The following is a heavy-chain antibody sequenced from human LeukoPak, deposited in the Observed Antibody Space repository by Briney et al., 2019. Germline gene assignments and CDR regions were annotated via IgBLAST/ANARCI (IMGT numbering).Heavy chain of an antibody. D-gene: IGHD1-1*01. Sequence: PGESLPLSRALSGFTFSLSSYSMNWVRQAPGKGLEWVSSISSTSSYIHYADSVKGRFTISRDNAKNSVYLQMNSLRAEDTALYYCARGTQYNWNDGLGNWFGPWGQGTLVTVSS. J-gene: IGHJ5*02. CDR3: ARGTQYNWNDGLGNWFGP. CDR1: GFTFSLSSYS. CDR2: ISSTSSYI. V-gene: IGHV3-21*06.